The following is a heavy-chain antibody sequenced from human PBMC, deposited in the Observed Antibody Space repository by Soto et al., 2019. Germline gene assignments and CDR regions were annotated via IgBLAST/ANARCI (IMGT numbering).Heavy chain of an antibody. Sequence: QVQLQESGPGLVKPSETLSLTCTVSPDSLNGHYWSWLRQTPGKELEWIGYIFYTGKTNYNSALKSRVTRTLDTFENQFSLQLTSVTSADTAIYYCARGAGIVLVQGASFDSWGQGTLVTVSS. CDR1: PDSLNGHY. J-gene: IGHJ4*02. D-gene: IGHD2-2*01. CDR3: ARGAGIVLVQGASFDS. CDR2: IFYTGKT. V-gene: IGHV4-59*11.